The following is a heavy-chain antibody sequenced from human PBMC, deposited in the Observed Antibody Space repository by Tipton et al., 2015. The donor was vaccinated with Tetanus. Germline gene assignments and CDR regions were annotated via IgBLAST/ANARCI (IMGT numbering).Heavy chain of an antibody. D-gene: IGHD6-19*01. CDR1: GYTFTSYS. Sequence: QSGAEVKKPGASVKVSCKASGYTFTSYSISWVRQAPGQGLEWMGWISANNGNTNYGQNVQGRVTMTTDTPTSTAYMELRSLRSDDTAVYYCARVPTNPLAVDRPTDYWGQGTLVTVSS. CDR3: ARVPTNPLAVDRPTDY. J-gene: IGHJ4*02. V-gene: IGHV1-18*01. CDR2: ISANNGNT.